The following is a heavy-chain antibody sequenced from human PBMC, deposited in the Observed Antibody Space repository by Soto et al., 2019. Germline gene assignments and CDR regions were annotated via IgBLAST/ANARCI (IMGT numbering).Heavy chain of an antibody. V-gene: IGHV3-15*01. CDR1: VFPVSEAC. Sequence: GGSLRISCASSVFPVSEACMSWVRQAPGKGLEWVGRIKSKVDGGTTDHAAPVKGRFTISRDDSRNMLYLQMNNLKTEDTAIYYCTTDAKYASSWRFDYWGQGILVTVSS. CDR3: TTDAKYASSWRFDY. J-gene: IGHJ4*02. CDR2: IKSKVDGGTT. D-gene: IGHD6-13*01.